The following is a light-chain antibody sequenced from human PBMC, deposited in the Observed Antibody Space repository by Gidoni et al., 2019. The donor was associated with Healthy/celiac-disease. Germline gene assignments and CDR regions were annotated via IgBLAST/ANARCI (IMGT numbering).Light chain of an antibody. Sequence: EIVMTQSPATLSVSPGERATLSCRDSQSVNRNLAWYQQKPGQAPMLHIYGAYTRATGIPARVSGSGSETEFTLTISSLQDEDFAFYYGQQYNNWPTFGEGTKVEIK. V-gene: IGKV3-15*01. CDR3: QQYNNWPT. J-gene: IGKJ1*01. CDR1: QSVNRN. CDR2: GAY.